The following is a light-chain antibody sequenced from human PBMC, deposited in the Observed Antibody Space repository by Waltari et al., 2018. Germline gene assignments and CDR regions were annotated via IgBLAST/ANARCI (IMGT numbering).Light chain of an antibody. Sequence: DIVLTQSPDTLSLSPGERATLSCRASQSVSASYLAWYQQKPGQAPRLLIYDASNRATGIPARFSGSGSGTDFTLTISSLEPEDFAVYYCQQRSSWPLTFGGGTKLEVK. V-gene: IGKV3D-20*02. CDR3: QQRSSWPLT. CDR2: DAS. CDR1: QSVSASY. J-gene: IGKJ4*01.